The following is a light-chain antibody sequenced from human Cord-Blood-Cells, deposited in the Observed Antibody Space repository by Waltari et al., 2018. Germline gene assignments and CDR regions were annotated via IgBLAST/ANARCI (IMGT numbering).Light chain of an antibody. CDR3: QQSYRTPIT. J-gene: IGKJ5*01. CDR1: HGISSY. Sequence: DRQMTQSPSSLSASVVDRVTITSRASHGISSYFNWYQQKPGKAPKLLTYAASSLQSGVPSRCSGSGCGTYFTLTISSLQPEDFATYYWQQSYRTPITFGQGTRVEIK. CDR2: AAS. V-gene: IGKV1-39*01.